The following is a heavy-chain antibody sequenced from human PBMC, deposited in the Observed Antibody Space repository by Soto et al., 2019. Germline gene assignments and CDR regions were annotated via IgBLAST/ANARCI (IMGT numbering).Heavy chain of an antibody. CDR2: ISYDGRNK. CDR3: AKAVDITVRGVPPSDY. CDR1: GFTFHDFG. J-gene: IGHJ4*02. V-gene: IGHV3-30*18. Sequence: QVQLVESGGGVVQPGRSLRLSCAASGFTFHDFGMHWVRQTPGKVLEWVAVISYDGRNKYYADLVKGRFTISRDNSQNTLYLQMNSLRPEDTAVYFCAKAVDITVRGVPPSDYWGQGTLVTVSS. D-gene: IGHD3-10*01.